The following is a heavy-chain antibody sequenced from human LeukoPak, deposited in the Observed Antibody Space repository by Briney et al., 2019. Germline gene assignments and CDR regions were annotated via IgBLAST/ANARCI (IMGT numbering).Heavy chain of an antibody. J-gene: IGHJ6*02. Sequence: ASVKVSCKASGYTFTSYYMHWVRQAPGQGLEWMGIINPSGGSTSYAQKFQGRVTMTRDTSTGTVYMELSSLRSEDTAVYYCARDLGVVAATQDYYYGMDVWGQGTTVTVSS. V-gene: IGHV1-46*01. CDR1: GYTFTSYY. CDR2: INPSGGST. D-gene: IGHD2-15*01. CDR3: ARDLGVVAATQDYYYGMDV.